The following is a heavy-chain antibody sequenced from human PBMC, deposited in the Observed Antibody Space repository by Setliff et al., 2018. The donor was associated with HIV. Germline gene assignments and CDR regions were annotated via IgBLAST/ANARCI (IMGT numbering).Heavy chain of an antibody. CDR2: IISILDIT. J-gene: IGHJ3*02. V-gene: IGHV1-69*10. CDR1: GGTSSTHA. Sequence: GPSVKVSCKASGGTSSTHAMNWVRQAPGQGLEWMGQIISILDITTYAQQLQGRVTITADESTSTFYMELSSLRSADTAVYYCAGPRGDEAFDIWGQGTKVTVS. CDR3: AGPRGDEAFDI. D-gene: IGHD3-10*01.